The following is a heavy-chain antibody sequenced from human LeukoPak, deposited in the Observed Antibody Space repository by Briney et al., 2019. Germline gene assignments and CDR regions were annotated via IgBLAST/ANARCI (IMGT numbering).Heavy chain of an antibody. D-gene: IGHD3-10*01. CDR3: ARSPSGSYYPTWFDP. CDR1: GGSISSGSYY. CDR2: IYTSGST. Sequence: SETLSLTCTVSGGSISSGSYYWSWIRQPAGKGLEWIGRIYTSGSTNYNPSLKSRVTISVDTSKNQFSLKLSSVTAADTAVYYCARSPSGSYYPTWFDPWGQGTLVTVSS. J-gene: IGHJ5*02. V-gene: IGHV4-61*02.